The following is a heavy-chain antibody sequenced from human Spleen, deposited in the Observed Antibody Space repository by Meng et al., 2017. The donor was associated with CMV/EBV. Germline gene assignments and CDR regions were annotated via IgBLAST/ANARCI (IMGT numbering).Heavy chain of an antibody. V-gene: IGHV4-38-2*02. CDR2: IYHIGST. CDR3: AVAVYGSGTLFDY. Sequence: SETLSLTCTVSGYSISSGYYWGWIRQPPGKGLEWIGSIYHIGSTYYNPSLKSRVTISVDTSKNQFSLKLSSVTAADTAVYYCAVAVYGSGTLFDYWGQGTLVTVSS. J-gene: IGHJ4*02. CDR1: GYSISSGYY. D-gene: IGHD3-10*01.